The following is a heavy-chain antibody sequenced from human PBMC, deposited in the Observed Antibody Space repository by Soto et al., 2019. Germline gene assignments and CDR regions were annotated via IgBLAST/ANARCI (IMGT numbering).Heavy chain of an antibody. Sequence: QVQLQESGPGLVKPSETLSLTCTVSGGSVSSASYYWSWIRQPPGKGLEWIGFIYYSGSTNYNPSLKSRVTISVDTSKNQFSLKLSSVTAADTAVYYCARGPPPNWFDPWGQGTLVIVSS. CDR2: IYYSGST. J-gene: IGHJ5*02. V-gene: IGHV4-61*01. CDR1: GGSVSSASYY. CDR3: ARGPPPNWFDP.